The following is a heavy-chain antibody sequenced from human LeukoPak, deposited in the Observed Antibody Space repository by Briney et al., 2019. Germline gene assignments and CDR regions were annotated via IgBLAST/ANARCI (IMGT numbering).Heavy chain of an antibody. CDR3: ARDSGWYEHWFDP. V-gene: IGHV1-2*02. J-gene: IGHJ5*02. CDR2: INPNSGGT. Sequence: ASVKVSCKASGYTFTGYYMHWVRQAPGQGLEWMGWINPNSGGTNYAQKFQGRVTMTRDTSISTAYMELSRLRSDDTAVYYCARDSGWYEHWFDPWGQGTLVTVSS. CDR1: GYTFTGYY. D-gene: IGHD6-19*01.